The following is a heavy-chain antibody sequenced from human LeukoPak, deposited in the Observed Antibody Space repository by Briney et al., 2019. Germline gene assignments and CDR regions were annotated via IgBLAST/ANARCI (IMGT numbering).Heavy chain of an antibody. J-gene: IGHJ4*02. CDR2: TYSGGST. D-gene: IGHD1-26*01. Sequence: GGSLRLSCAASGFTFSSYAMSWVRQAPGKGLEWVSVTYSGGSTYYADSVKGRCTISRDNSKNTLYLQMNSLRGEDTAVYYCASGIRAFDNWGQGTLVTVSA. CDR1: GFTFSSYA. V-gene: IGHV3-66*01. CDR3: ASGIRAFDN.